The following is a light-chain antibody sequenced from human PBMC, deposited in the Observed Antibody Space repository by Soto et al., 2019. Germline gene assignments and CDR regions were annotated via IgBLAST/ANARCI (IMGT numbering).Light chain of an antibody. J-gene: IGLJ3*02. CDR1: RSNIGNNA. V-gene: IGLV1-44*01. Sequence: QSVLTQPPSASGTPGQRVTISCSGSRSNIGNNAVSWYQQLPGTAPKLLIYNNNQRPSGVPDRFSGSRSGTSASPAISGLRSEDEADYYCAAWDDSLNARGVFGGGTKLTVL. CDR2: NNN. CDR3: AAWDDSLNARGV.